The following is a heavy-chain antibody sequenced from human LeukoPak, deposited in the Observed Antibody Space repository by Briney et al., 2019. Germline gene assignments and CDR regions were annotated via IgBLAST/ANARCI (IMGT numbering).Heavy chain of an antibody. D-gene: IGHD1-26*01. CDR2: IKQDGSEK. CDR3: TRDYRGTFDY. CDR1: GFTFSTYS. V-gene: IGHV3-7*03. Sequence: GGSLRLSCVASGFTFSTYSMNWVRQAPGKGLEWVANIKQDGSEKNYVDSVKGRFTISRDNAKNSLYLQMNSLRAEDTAIYYCTRDYRGTFDYWGQGTLVTVSS. J-gene: IGHJ4*02.